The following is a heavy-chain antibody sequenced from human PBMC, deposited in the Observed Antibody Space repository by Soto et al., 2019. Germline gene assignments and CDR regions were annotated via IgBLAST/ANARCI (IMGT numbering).Heavy chain of an antibody. CDR1: GDSISSSTYS. V-gene: IGHV4-39*01. J-gene: IGHJ4*02. D-gene: IGHD3-9*01. Sequence: PSETLSLTCTVSGDSISSSTYSWGWIRQPPGKGLEYIGTIYYSGKTYYNWPLESRVTMSLDTSKNQLSLKLSSVTAADTAVYYCARHSPDFDWLSQFDYWGQGTLVTVSS. CDR2: IYYSGKT. CDR3: ARHSPDFDWLSQFDY.